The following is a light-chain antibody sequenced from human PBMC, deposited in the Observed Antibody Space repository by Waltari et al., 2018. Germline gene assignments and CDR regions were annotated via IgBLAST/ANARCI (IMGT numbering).Light chain of an antibody. CDR1: QNILSSLDNKNY. Sequence: DIVMTQSPDSVAVSLGERDTIHCRSSQNILSSLDNKNYLVWYQQKPGQPPKLLISWASTRESGVPNRFSGSGSGTDFTLTISSLQAEDVAVYYCQQCYHLPSFGGGTRVEIK. CDR2: WAS. CDR3: QQCYHLPS. V-gene: IGKV4-1*01. J-gene: IGKJ4*01.